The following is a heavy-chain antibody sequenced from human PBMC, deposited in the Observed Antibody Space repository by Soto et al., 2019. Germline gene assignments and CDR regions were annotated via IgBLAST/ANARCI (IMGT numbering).Heavy chain of an antibody. CDR3: ARGKVVTAIGVNYYGMDV. D-gene: IGHD2-21*02. Sequence: SETLSLTCAVYGGSFSGYYWSWIRQPPGKGLEWIGEINHSGSTNYNPSLKSRVTISVDTSKNQFSLKLSSVTAADTAVYYCARGKVVTAIGVNYYGMDVWGQGTTVTVSS. CDR2: INHSGST. V-gene: IGHV4-34*01. J-gene: IGHJ6*02. CDR1: GGSFSGYY.